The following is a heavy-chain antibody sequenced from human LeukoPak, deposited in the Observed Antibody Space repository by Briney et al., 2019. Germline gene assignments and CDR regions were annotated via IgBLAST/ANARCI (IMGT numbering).Heavy chain of an antibody. CDR3: ARDRKYYYDFYYFDY. V-gene: IGHV4-34*01. CDR2: INHSGST. J-gene: IGHJ4*02. D-gene: IGHD3-22*01. Sequence: SETLSLTCAVYGGSFSGYYWSWIRQPPGKGLEWIGEINHSGSTNYNPSLKSRVTISVDTSKNQFSLKLSPVTAADTAVYYCARDRKYYYDFYYFDYWGQGTLVTVSS. CDR1: GGSFSGYY.